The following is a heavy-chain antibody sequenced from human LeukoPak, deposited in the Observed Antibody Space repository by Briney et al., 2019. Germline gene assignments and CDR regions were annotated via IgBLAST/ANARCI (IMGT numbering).Heavy chain of an antibody. J-gene: IGHJ4*02. CDR3: ARDFSIAVAAFDY. V-gene: IGHV7-4-1*02. Sequence: GASVKVSCRASGYTFTSYAMNWVRQAPGQGLEWMGWINTNTGDPTYAQGFTGRFVFSLDTSVSTAYLQISSLKAEDTAVYYCARDFSIAVAAFDYWGQGTLVTVSS. CDR1: GYTFTSYA. CDR2: INTNTGDP. D-gene: IGHD6-19*01.